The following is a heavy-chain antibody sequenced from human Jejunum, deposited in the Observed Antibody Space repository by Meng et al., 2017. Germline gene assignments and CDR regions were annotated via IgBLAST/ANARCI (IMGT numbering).Heavy chain of an antibody. CDR2: IKQDGSDK. J-gene: IGHJ4*02. Sequence: GEALKISCAASDFIFNSYFINWVRQAPGRGLEWVANIKQDGSDKYSVESVKGRCTISRDNAKNSLYLQMNSMSAEDTAVYYCARSGPYSSGSNILFDFWGQGSLVTVSS. V-gene: IGHV3-7*01. D-gene: IGHD3-10*01. CDR1: DFIFNSYF. CDR3: ARSGPYSSGSNILFDF.